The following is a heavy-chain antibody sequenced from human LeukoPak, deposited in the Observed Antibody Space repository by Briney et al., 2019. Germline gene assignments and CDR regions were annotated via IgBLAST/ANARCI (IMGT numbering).Heavy chain of an antibody. CDR3: AKARQQWLMYYFDY. Sequence: GGSLRLSCAASGFTFSSYAMSWVRQAPGKGLEWVSAISGSGGSTYYADSAKGRFTISRDNSKNTLYLQMNSLRAEDTAVYYCAKARQQWLMYYFDYWGQGTLVTVSS. CDR1: GFTFSSYA. CDR2: ISGSGGST. D-gene: IGHD6-19*01. V-gene: IGHV3-23*01. J-gene: IGHJ4*02.